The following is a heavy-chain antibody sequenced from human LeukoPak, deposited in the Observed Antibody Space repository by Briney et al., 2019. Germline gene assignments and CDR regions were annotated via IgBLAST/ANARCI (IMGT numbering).Heavy chain of an antibody. Sequence: PSETLSLTCTVSGGSISSYYWSWIRQPAGKGLEWIGRIYTSGSTNYNPSLKSQVTMSVDMSTNQFSLKLSSVTAADTAVYYCARDWGFGDSEDWFDPCGQGTLVTVSS. CDR2: IYTSGST. V-gene: IGHV4-4*07. CDR3: ARDWGFGDSEDWFDP. J-gene: IGHJ5*02. D-gene: IGHD3-10*01. CDR1: GGSISSYY.